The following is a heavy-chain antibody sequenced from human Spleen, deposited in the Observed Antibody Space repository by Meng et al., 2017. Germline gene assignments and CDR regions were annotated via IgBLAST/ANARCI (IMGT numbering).Heavy chain of an antibody. J-gene: IGHJ4*02. Sequence: VELKESGPGRGRPSETLSLICTVSGGSGRSSDYQWRWIRQPPGKGLEWIGFASTNYNPSLKSRLTISLDTSKNQFSLKLTSVTAADTAVYYCARDYWGSLDYWGQGILVTVSS. D-gene: IGHD7-27*01. V-gene: IGHV4-61*08. CDR2: AST. CDR1: GGSGRSSDYQ. CDR3: ARDYWGSLDY.